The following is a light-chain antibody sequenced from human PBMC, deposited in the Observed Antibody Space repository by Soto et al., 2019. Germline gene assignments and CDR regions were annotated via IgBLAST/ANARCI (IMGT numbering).Light chain of an antibody. V-gene: IGLV2-18*02. CDR1: SSDIGSYDR. CDR2: EVT. J-gene: IGLJ2*01. Sequence: QSALTQPPSVSGSPGQSVTISCTGGSSDIGSYDRVSWYQQPPGTAPRLMIYEVTSRPSGVPDRFSGSKSANTASLTISGLQPEDEGDYYCSSYTTDSTLVFGGGTKLTVL. CDR3: SSYTTDSTLV.